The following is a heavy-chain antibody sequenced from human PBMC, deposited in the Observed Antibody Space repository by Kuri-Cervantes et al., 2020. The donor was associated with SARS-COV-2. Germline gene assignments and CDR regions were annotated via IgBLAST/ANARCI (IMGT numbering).Heavy chain of an antibody. D-gene: IGHD2-15*01. Sequence: GESLKISCAASGFTFSSYSMNWVRQAPGKGLEWVSSISSSSYIYYADSVKGRFTISRDNAKNSLYLQMNSLRAEDTAVYYCARDPPSPYCSGGSCRTDVWGQGTTVTVSS. CDR1: GFTFSSYS. J-gene: IGHJ6*02. CDR2: ISSSSYI. V-gene: IGHV3-21*01. CDR3: ARDPPSPYCSGGSCRTDV.